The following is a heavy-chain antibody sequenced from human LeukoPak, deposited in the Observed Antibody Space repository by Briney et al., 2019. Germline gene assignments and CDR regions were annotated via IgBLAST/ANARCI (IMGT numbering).Heavy chain of an antibody. CDR1: GFTFSSYS. J-gene: IGHJ4*02. D-gene: IGHD6-13*01. V-gene: IGHV3-48*01. CDR2: ISSSSSTI. Sequence: GGSLRLSCAASGFTFSSYSMNWVRQAPGKGLEWVSYISSSSSTIYYADSVRGRFTISRDNAKNSLYLQMNSLRAEDTAVYYCARTSTRIAAAYYFDYWGQGTLVTVSS. CDR3: ARTSTRIAAAYYFDY.